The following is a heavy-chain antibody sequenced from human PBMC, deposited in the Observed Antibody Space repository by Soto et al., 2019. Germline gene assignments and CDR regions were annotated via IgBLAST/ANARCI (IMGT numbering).Heavy chain of an antibody. Sequence: QVQLVESGGGVVQPGRSLRLSCAASGFTFSSYAMHWVRQAPGKGLEWVAVISYDGRNKYYADSVKGRFTISRDNSKNTLYLQMNSLRAEDTAVYYCARVPTVVTTAYYFDYWGQGTLVTVSS. CDR3: ARVPTVVTTAYYFDY. D-gene: IGHD4-17*01. V-gene: IGHV3-30*04. CDR1: GFTFSSYA. CDR2: ISYDGRNK. J-gene: IGHJ4*02.